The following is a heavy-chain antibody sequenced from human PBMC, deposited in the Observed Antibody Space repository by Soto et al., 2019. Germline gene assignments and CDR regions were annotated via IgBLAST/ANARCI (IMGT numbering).Heavy chain of an antibody. J-gene: IGHJ4*02. CDR2: IFCSGTT. D-gene: IGHD1-1*01. V-gene: IGHV4-31*03. CDR3: ARGVLY. Sequence: SEILSLTCTVSGGSISSGGYFWSWIRQPPGKGLEWIGNIFCSGTTYYNPSLKSRVTISVDTSKNQFSLKLSSVTDADTAVYFCARGVLYWGQGTLVTVSS. CDR1: GGSISSGGYF.